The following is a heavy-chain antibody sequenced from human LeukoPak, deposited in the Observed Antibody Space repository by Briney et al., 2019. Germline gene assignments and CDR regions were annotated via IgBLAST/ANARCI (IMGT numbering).Heavy chain of an antibody. CDR2: INPNSGGT. V-gene: IGHV1-2*02. Sequence: ASVKVSCKASGYTFTGYYMHWVRQAPGQGLEWMGWINPNSGGTNYAQKFQGRVTMTRDTSLSTAYMELSRLRSDDTAVYYCARGEYYYDSSGYPYFDYWGQGTLVTVSS. CDR1: GYTFTGYY. CDR3: ARGEYYYDSSGYPYFDY. J-gene: IGHJ4*02. D-gene: IGHD3-22*01.